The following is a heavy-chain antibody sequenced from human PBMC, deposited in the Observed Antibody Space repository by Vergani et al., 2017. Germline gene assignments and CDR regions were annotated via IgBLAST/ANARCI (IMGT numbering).Heavy chain of an antibody. CDR2: IYYSGST. Sequence: QVQLQESGPGLVKPSETLSLTCTVSGGSISSYYWSWIRQPPGKGLEWIGYIYYSGSTNYNPSLKSRVTISVDTSKNQFSLKLSSGTAADTAVYYCARLGGPAVAGIRYYYYGMDVWGQGTTVTVSS. V-gene: IGHV4-59*08. J-gene: IGHJ6*02. D-gene: IGHD6-19*01. CDR3: ARLGGPAVAGIRYYYYGMDV. CDR1: GGSISSYY.